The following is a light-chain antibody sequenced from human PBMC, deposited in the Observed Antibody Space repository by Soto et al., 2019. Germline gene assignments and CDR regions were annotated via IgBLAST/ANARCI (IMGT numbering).Light chain of an antibody. J-gene: IGLJ1*01. CDR1: SSDVGGYNY. V-gene: IGLV2-14*01. CDR3: SSKTNTNTHYV. CDR2: DVS. Sequence: QSALTQPASVSGSPGQSITISCTGTSSDVGGYNYVSWYQQHPGKAPKLMIYDVSNRPSGVSNRCSGSKSGSTASLTISGLQAEDEADYYCSSKTNTNTHYVFGSGTKLTVL.